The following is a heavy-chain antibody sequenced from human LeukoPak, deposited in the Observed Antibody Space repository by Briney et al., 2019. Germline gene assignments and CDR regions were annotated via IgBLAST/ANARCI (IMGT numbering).Heavy chain of an antibody. J-gene: IGHJ4*02. CDR2: ISGSGGST. D-gene: IGHD3-22*01. CDR3: AKARRAPYYYDSSGYPYYFDY. Sequence: GGSLRLPCAASGFTFSSYAMSWVRQAPGKGLEWVSAISGSGGSTYYADSVKGRFTISRDNSKNTLYLQMNSLRAEDTAVYYCAKARRAPYYYDSSGYPYYFDYWGQGTLVTVSS. CDR1: GFTFSSYA. V-gene: IGHV3-23*01.